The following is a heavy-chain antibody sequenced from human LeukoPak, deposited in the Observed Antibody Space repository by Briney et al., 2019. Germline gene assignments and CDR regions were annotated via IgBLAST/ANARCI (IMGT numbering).Heavy chain of an antibody. V-gene: IGHV4-59*01. CDR2: IYYSGST. Sequence: SETLSLTCTVSGGSISSYYWSWIRQPPGKGLEWIGYIYYSGSTNYNPSLKSRVTISVDTSKNQFSLKLSSVTAADTAVYYCARDRGVRRFSPQGWFDPWGQGTLVTVSS. J-gene: IGHJ5*02. D-gene: IGHD3-16*01. CDR1: GGSISSYY. CDR3: ARDRGVRRFSPQGWFDP.